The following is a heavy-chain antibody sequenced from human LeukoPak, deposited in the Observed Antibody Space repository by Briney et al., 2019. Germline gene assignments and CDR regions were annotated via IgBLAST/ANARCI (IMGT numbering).Heavy chain of an antibody. CDR1: GGSICSGGYY. D-gene: IGHD6-13*01. CDR3: ARGLTWQGSSLDY. J-gene: IGHJ4*02. CDR2: IYYSGST. Sequence: SQTLSLTCTVSGGSICSGGYYWSWIRQHQGKGLEWIGYIYYSGSTYYNPSLKSRVTISVDTSKNQFSLKLSSVTAADTAVYYCARGLTWQGSSLDYWGQGTLVTVSS. V-gene: IGHV4-31*03.